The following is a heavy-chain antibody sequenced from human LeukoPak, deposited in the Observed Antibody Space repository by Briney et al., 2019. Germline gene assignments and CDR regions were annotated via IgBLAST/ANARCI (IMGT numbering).Heavy chain of an antibody. D-gene: IGHD6-6*01. CDR2: TYYRSKWYN. J-gene: IGHJ4*02. V-gene: IGHV6-1*01. Sequence: SQTLSLTCAISGDSVSSNSAAWNWIRQSPSRGLEWLGRTYYRSKWYNDYAASVKSRIIINPDISKNQFSLQLNSVTPEDTAIYYCARYSSSPKDFDYWGLGTLVTVSS. CDR1: GDSVSSNSAA. CDR3: ARYSSSPKDFDY.